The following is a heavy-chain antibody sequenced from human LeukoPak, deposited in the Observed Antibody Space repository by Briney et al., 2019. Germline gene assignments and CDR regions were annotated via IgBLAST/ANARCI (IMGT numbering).Heavy chain of an antibody. CDR3: ARGSSSWYPPGAFDI. J-gene: IGHJ3*02. CDR1: GVSISSGGYY. Sequence: SETLSLTCTVSGVSISSGGYYWSWLRQHPGKGLEWIGYIYYSGSTYYNPSLKSRVTISVDTSKNQFSLKLSSVTAADTAVYYCARGSSSWYPPGAFDIWGQGTMVTVSS. CDR2: IYYSGST. V-gene: IGHV4-31*03. D-gene: IGHD6-13*01.